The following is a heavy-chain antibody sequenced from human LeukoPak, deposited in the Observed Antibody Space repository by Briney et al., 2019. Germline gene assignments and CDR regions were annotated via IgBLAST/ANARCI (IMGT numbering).Heavy chain of an antibody. D-gene: IGHD1-14*01. J-gene: IGHJ3*02. Sequence: GGSLRLSCAASGFTFDDYGMSWVRQAPGKGLEWVSGINWNGGSTGYADSVKGRFTISRDNAKNSLYLQMNSLRAEDTALYYCARGTEPTWMLETFDIWGQGAMVTVSS. CDR3: ARGTEPTWMLETFDI. V-gene: IGHV3-20*04. CDR1: GFTFDDYG. CDR2: INWNGGST.